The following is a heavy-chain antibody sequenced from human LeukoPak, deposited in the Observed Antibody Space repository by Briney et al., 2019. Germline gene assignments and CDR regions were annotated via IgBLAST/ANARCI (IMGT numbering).Heavy chain of an antibody. CDR2: ISHSGRT. D-gene: IGHD3-3*01. Sequence: PSETLSLTCTVSGGSISSYYWSWIRQPPGKGLEWIGSISHSGRTYYNPSLKSRVTISLDTSKNQFSLKLSSVTAADTAVYYCARDHLANLASRLFDPWGQGTLVTVSS. CDR1: GGSISSYY. J-gene: IGHJ5*02. V-gene: IGHV4-38-2*02. CDR3: ARDHLANLASRLFDP.